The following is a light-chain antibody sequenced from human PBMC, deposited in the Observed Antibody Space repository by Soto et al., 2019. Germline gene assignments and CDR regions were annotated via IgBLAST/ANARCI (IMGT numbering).Light chain of an antibody. Sequence: QSALTQPPSASGSPGQSVTISCTGTSSDVGGHNYVSWYQQHPGKAPKVMIYEVSKRPPGVPDRFSGSKSGNTASLTVSGLQAEDEADYYCSSYAGSNNWVFGGGTKLTVL. CDR3: SSYAGSNNWV. CDR2: EVS. J-gene: IGLJ3*02. CDR1: SSDVGGHNY. V-gene: IGLV2-8*01.